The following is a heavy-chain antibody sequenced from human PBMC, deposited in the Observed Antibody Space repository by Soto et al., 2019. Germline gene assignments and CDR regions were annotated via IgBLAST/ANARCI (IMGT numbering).Heavy chain of an antibody. CDR2: IYWDDDK. Sequence: QITLKESGPTLVKPTQTLTLTCTFSAFSLSTGGVGVGWIRQPPGKALEWLALIYWDDDKRYSPSLRSRLTITKDTFKNQLVLTMTNMDPVVTATYYCIQSRCGGDCLQSYASYYYYGMDVWGQGTTVTVSS. CDR3: IQSRCGGDCLQSYASYYYYGMDV. D-gene: IGHD2-21*02. V-gene: IGHV2-5*02. J-gene: IGHJ6*02. CDR1: AFSLSTGGVG.